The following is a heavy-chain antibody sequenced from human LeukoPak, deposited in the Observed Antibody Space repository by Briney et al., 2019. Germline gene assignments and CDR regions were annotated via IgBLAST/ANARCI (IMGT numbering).Heavy chain of an antibody. CDR2: IYYSGST. J-gene: IGHJ5*02. V-gene: IGHV4-59*08. CDR1: GGSISSYY. D-gene: IGHD6-13*01. Sequence: SETLSLTCTVPGGSISSYYWSWIRQPPGKGLEWIGYIYYSGSTNYNPSLKSRVTISVDTSKNQFSLKLSSVTAADTAVYYCARLGDQYSSSFNWFDPWGQGTLVTVSS. CDR3: ARLGDQYSSSFNWFDP.